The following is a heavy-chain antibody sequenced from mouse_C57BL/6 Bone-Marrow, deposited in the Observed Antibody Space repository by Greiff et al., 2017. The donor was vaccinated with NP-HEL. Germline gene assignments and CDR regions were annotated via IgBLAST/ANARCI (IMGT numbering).Heavy chain of an antibody. J-gene: IGHJ2*01. CDR3: ARRGAPFDY. CDR1: GYTFTDYY. CDR2: INPYNGGT. V-gene: IGHV1-19*01. Sequence: VQLKESGPVLVKPGASVKMSCKASGYTFTDYYMNWVKQSHGKSLEWIGVINPYNGGTSYNQKFKGKATLTVDKSSSTAYMELNSLTSEDSAVYYCARRGAPFDYWGQGTTLTVSS.